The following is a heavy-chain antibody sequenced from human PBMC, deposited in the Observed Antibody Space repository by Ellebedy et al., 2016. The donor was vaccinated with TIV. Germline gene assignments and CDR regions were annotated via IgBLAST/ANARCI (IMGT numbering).Heavy chain of an antibody. CDR1: GFTPSSYA. D-gene: IGHD4-17*01. Sequence: GESLKISCAASGFTPSSYAMSWVRQAPGKGLEWVSAISGSGGRTYYADSVKGRFTISRDNSKNTLYMQMNSLRAEDTAVYYCAKDHRNVGDFGDFPGAFDIWGPGTMVTVAS. J-gene: IGHJ3*02. V-gene: IGHV3-23*01. CDR3: AKDHRNVGDFGDFPGAFDI. CDR2: ISGSGGRT.